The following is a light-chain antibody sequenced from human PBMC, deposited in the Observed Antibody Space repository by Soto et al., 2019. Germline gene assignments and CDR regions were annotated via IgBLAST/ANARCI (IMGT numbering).Light chain of an antibody. CDR1: QDIRND. CDR2: AAS. J-gene: IGKJ1*01. CDR3: QHYSSYSEA. V-gene: IGKV1-6*01. Sequence: AIQLTQSPSSLSASLGERVTITCRSSQDIRNDVVWFQQNPGKAPKLLIDAASTLQNGVPFRISSSASGRDFNLTISSLQPEYFATYYCQHYSSYSEAFGQGTKLDI.